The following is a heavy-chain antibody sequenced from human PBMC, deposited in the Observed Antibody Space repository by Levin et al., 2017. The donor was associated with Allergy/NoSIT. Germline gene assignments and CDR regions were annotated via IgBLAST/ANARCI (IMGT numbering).Heavy chain of an antibody. V-gene: IGHV3-9*01. J-gene: IGHJ4*02. CDR2: ISWNSGSI. CDR3: AKRGGDGYNYVGFHY. D-gene: IGHD5-24*01. Sequence: GGSLRLSCAASGFTFDDYAMHWVRQAPGKGLEWVSGISWNSGSIGYADSVKGRFTISRDNAKNSLYLQMNSLRAEDTALYYCAKRGGDGYNYVGFHYWGQGTLVTVSS. CDR1: GFTFDDYA.